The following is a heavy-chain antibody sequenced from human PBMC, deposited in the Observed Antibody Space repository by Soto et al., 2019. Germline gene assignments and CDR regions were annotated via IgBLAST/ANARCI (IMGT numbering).Heavy chain of an antibody. CDR3: ARDYPNYDILTGYYSRDAFDI. V-gene: IGHV3-48*01. CDR1: GFTFSSYS. J-gene: IGHJ3*02. D-gene: IGHD3-9*01. CDR2: ISSSSSTI. Sequence: GGSLRLSCAASGFTFSSYSMNWVRQAPGKGLEWVSYISSSSSTIYYADSVKGRFTISRDNAKNSLYLQMNSLRAEDTAVYYCARDYPNYDILTGYYSRDAFDIWGQGTMVTVSS.